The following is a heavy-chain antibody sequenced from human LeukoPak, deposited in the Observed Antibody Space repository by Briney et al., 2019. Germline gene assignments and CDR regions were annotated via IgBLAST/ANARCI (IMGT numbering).Heavy chain of an antibody. CDR2: ISSIGSTI. CDR3: AREMDGRYCSSTSCYRDAFDI. D-gene: IGHD2-2*02. V-gene: IGHV3-11*01. J-gene: IGHJ3*02. CDR1: GFTFSDYY. Sequence: GGSLRLSCAASGFTFSDYYMSWIRQAPGKGLEWVSYISSIGSTIYYADSVKGRFTISRDNAKNSLYLQMNSLRAEDTAVYYGAREMDGRYCSSTSCYRDAFDIWGQGTMVTVSS.